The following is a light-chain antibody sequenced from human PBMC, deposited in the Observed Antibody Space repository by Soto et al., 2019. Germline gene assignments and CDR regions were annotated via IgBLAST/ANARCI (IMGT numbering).Light chain of an antibody. CDR2: SNN. CDR1: SSNIGSNT. Sequence: QSVLTQPPSASGTPGQRVTISCSGSSSNIGSNTVNWYHQFPGTAPKLLIYSNNQRPSGVPDRLSGSKSGTSASLAISGLQSEDEADYYCASWDDSLNGYVFGTGTKVTVL. J-gene: IGLJ1*01. V-gene: IGLV1-44*01. CDR3: ASWDDSLNGYV.